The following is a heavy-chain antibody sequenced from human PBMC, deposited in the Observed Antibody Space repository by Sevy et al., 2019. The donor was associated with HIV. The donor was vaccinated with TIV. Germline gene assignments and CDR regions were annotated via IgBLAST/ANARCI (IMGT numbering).Heavy chain of an antibody. V-gene: IGHV1-2*02. CDR1: GYTFTGYY. D-gene: IGHD2-2*02. Sequence: ASVKVSCKASGYTFTGYYMHWVRQAPGQGLEWMGWINPNSGGTNYAQKFQGRVTMTRETSISTAYMGLSRLRSDDTAVYYCARVGAGDIVVVPAAIGGFDYWGQGTLVTVSS. CDR3: ARVGAGDIVVVPAAIGGFDY. J-gene: IGHJ4*02. CDR2: INPNSGGT.